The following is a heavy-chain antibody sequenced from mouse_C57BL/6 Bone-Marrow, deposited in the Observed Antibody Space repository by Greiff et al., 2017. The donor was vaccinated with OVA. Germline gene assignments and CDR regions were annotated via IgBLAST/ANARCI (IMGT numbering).Heavy chain of an antibody. CDR1: GYTFTSYW. D-gene: IGHD1-1*01. Sequence: VQLQQPGAELVKPGASVKMSCKASGYTFTSYWITWVKQRPGQGLEWIGDIYPGSGSTNYNEKFKSKATLTVDTSSSTAYMQLSSLTSEDSAVYYDAGVYYGGSYWYFDVWGTGTTVTVSS. J-gene: IGHJ1*03. V-gene: IGHV1-55*01. CDR3: AGVYYGGSYWYFDV. CDR2: IYPGSGST.